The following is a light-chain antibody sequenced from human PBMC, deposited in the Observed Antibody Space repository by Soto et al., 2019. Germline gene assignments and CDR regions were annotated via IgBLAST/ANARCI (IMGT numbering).Light chain of an antibody. J-gene: IGKJ4*01. CDR2: DAS. Sequence: AIQLTQSPSSLSASVGDRVTITCRASQGMSSALAWYQQKPGKAPKLLIYDASSLESGVPSRLSGSGSGTDFTLTTRSLQPQDCGTDYCHQFKSYPLTFGSGTKVEIK. CDR1: QGMSSA. CDR3: HQFKSYPLT. V-gene: IGKV1-13*02.